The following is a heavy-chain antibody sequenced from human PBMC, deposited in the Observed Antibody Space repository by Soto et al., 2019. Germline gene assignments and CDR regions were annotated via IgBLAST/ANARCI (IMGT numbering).Heavy chain of an antibody. D-gene: IGHD2-2*01. CDR3: ARGPAAIGAYYYYGMDV. CDR1: GGTFSSYT. Sequence: QVQLVQSGAEVKKPGSSVKVSCKASGGTFSSYTISWVRQAPGQGLEWMGRIIPILGIANYAQKFQGRVTITADKSTSPAYMELSSLRSEDTAVYDCARGPAAIGAYYYYGMDVWGQGTTVTVSS. V-gene: IGHV1-69*02. CDR2: IIPILGIA. J-gene: IGHJ6*02.